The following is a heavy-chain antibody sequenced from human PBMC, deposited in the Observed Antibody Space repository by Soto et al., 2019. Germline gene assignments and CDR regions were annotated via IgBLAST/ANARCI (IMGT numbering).Heavy chain of an antibody. D-gene: IGHD2-2*01. CDR1: GYTFTSYA. Sequence: QVQLVQSGAEVKKPGASVKVSCKASGYTFTSYAMHWVRQAPGQRLEWMGWINAGNGNTKYSQKFQGRVTITRDTSASTAYMELSSLRSEDTAVYYCARDHCSSTSCYDPWGQGTLVTVSS. CDR3: ARDHCSSTSCYDP. CDR2: INAGNGNT. J-gene: IGHJ5*02. V-gene: IGHV1-3*01.